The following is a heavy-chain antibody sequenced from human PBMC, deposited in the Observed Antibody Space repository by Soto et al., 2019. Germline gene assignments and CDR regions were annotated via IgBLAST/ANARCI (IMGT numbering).Heavy chain of an antibody. Sequence: EVQLVESGGGLVKPGGSLSLSCAASGFTFSNAWMSWVRQAPGQGLEWVGRITSKTDGGTTDYAAPGKGRFTISSDDSENTLYLQVNSLTTVDTAVYYCTTGGGNYYGYYCGMDVWGQGTTVTVSS. D-gene: IGHD1-26*01. CDR3: TTGGGNYYGYYCGMDV. V-gene: IGHV3-15*01. CDR2: ITSKTDGGTT. J-gene: IGHJ6*02. CDR1: GFTFSNAW.